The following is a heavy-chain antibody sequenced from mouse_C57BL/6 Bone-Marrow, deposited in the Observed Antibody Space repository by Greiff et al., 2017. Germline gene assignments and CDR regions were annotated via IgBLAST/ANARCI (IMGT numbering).Heavy chain of an antibody. Sequence: VQLQQSGPGLVKPSQSLSLTCSVTGYSITSCYYWNWIRQFPGNKLEWMGYISYDGSNNYNPSLKNRISITRDTSTNPFFLKLNSVTTEDTASYCCASAYWSNGFAYWGQGTLVTVSA. V-gene: IGHV3-6*01. D-gene: IGHD2-5*01. CDR2: ISYDGSN. CDR3: ASAYWSNGFAY. CDR1: GYSITSCYY. J-gene: IGHJ3*01.